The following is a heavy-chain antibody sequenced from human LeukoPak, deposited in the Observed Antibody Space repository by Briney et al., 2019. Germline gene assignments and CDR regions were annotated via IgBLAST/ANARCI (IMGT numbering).Heavy chain of an antibody. V-gene: IGHV1-8*01. J-gene: IGHJ3*02. CDR2: INPNSGNT. CDR3: ASGYCSSTSCPLDAFDI. D-gene: IGHD2-2*01. CDR1: GYTFTSYD. Sequence: ASVKVSCKTSGYTFTSYDINWVRQAPGQGLEWMGWINPNSGNTGYAQKFQGRVTMTRNTSISTAYMELSSLRSEDTAVYYCASGYCSSTSCPLDAFDIWGQGTMVTVSS.